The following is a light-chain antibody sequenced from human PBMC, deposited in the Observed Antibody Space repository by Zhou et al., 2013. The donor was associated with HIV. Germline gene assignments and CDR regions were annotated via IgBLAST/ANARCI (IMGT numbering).Light chain of an antibody. CDR1: QSLLHSNGYNY. Sequence: DIVMTQSPLSLPVIPGEPASISCRSSQSLLHSNGYNYLDWYLQKPGQSPQLLVYEVSSRFSGVPDRFSGSGSGTDFTLKISRVEAEDVGVYYCTQATQFPPTFGGGTKVEIK. CDR3: TQATQFPPT. V-gene: IGKV2-29*03. J-gene: IGKJ4*01. CDR2: EVS.